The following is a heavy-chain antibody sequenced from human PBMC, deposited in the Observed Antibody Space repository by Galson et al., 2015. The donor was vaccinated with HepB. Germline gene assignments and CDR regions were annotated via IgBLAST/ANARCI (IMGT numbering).Heavy chain of an antibody. J-gene: IGHJ6*03. CDR2: IYYSGST. D-gene: IGHD2-2*01. CDR3: AREVVPAPTRAVYFHYVDV. V-gene: IGHV4-39*07. CDR1: GGSISSISSY. Sequence: SETLSLTCIVSGGSISSISSYWGWIRQPPGKGLEWIGTIYYSGSTYYHPSLKSRVTISVDTSKNQFSLKLTSVTAADTAVYYCAREVVPAPTRAVYFHYVDVWGKGTTVTVSS.